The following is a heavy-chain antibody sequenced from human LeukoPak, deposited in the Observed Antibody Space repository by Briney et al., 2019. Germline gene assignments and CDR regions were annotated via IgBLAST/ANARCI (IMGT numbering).Heavy chain of an antibody. V-gene: IGHV3-23*01. D-gene: IGHD3-22*01. CDR1: GFTFSSYA. Sequence: GGSLRLSCAASGFTFSSYAMSWVRQAPGKGLEWVSVISGCGGSTYYADSVKGRFTISRDNSKNTLYLQMNSLRAEDTAVYYCAKDYYYDSSGYPGGALDIWGQGTMVTVSS. CDR2: ISGCGGST. CDR3: AKDYYYDSSGYPGGALDI. J-gene: IGHJ3*02.